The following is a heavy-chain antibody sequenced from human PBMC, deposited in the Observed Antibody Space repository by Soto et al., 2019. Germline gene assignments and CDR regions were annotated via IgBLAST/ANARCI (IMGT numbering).Heavy chain of an antibody. D-gene: IGHD1-20*01. CDR1: VGAFTNYS. CDR2: IIPLHNTS. V-gene: IGHV1-69*08. CDR3: AIWSNWNPLYYRGMDV. Sequence: PVKVSCKVSVGAFTNYSLNWVRHAPGQGLEWLGGIIPLHNTSNYSLKLLGRGSVTADISSNTVYMHLSGLTSDDTATYYRAIWSNWNPLYYRGMDVWGQGTKVTVSS. J-gene: IGHJ6*02.